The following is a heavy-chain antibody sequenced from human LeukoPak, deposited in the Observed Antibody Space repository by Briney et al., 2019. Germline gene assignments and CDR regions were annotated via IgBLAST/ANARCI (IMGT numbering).Heavy chain of an antibody. V-gene: IGHV3-30-3*01. D-gene: IGHD6-19*01. Sequence: PGGSLRLSCAASGFTFDRYSMHWVRQVPGKGLEWVAAISNFGSKTFYAGSVQGRFTISRDNSNNTVDLQMSSLRPEDTTVYYCARPYASGWHTPFPLDSWGQGTLVTVSS. CDR3: ARPYASGWHTPFPLDS. CDR2: ISNFGSKT. J-gene: IGHJ4*02. CDR1: GFTFDRYS.